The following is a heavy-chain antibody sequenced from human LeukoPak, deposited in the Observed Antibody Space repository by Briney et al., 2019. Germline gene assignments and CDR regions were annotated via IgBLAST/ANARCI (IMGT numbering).Heavy chain of an antibody. D-gene: IGHD1-26*01. J-gene: IGHJ6*02. CDR1: GFTFSSYA. V-gene: IGHV3-23*01. Sequence: GGSLRLSCAASGFTFSSYAMSWVRQAPGKGLEWVSAISGSGSSTYYADSVKGRFTISRDNSKNPLYLQMNSLRAEDTALYYCAKRSYGSDYYGMDVWGQGTTVTVSS. CDR3: AKRSYGSDYYGMDV. CDR2: ISGSGSST.